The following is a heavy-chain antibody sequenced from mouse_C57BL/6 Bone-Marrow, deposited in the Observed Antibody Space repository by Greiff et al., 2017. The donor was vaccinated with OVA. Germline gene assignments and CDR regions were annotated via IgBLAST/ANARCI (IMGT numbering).Heavy chain of an antibody. CDR1: GFTFNTYA. CDR3: VRGRIYYDYDGFAY. D-gene: IGHD2-4*01. CDR2: IRSKSSNYAT. J-gene: IGHJ3*01. Sequence: EVQRVESGGGLVQPKGSLKLSCAASGFTFNTYAMHWVRQAPGKGLEWVARIRSKSSNYATYYADSVKDRFTISRDDSQSMLYLQMNNLKTEDTAMYYCVRGRIYYDYDGFAYWGQGTLVTVSA. V-gene: IGHV10-3*01.